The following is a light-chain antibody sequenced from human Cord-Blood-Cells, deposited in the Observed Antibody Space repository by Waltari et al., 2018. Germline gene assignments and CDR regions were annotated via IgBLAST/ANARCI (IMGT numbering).Light chain of an antibody. CDR1: QSVSSN. Sequence: EIVMTQSPATLSVSPGERDNLSCRASQSVSSNLAWYQQKPGQAPRLLIYRASTRATGIPARFSGSGSGTEFTLTISSLQSEDFAVYYCQQYNNWLRYTFGQGTKLEIK. CDR2: RAS. V-gene: IGKV3-15*01. CDR3: QQYNNWLRYT. J-gene: IGKJ2*01.